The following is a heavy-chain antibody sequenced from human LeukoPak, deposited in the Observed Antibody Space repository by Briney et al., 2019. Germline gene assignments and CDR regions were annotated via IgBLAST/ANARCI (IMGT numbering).Heavy chain of an antibody. CDR3: ARAIFGVAQPPYYFYHYMDV. Sequence: PGGSLRLSCAASGFTFSSYSMNWVRQAPGKGLEWVSYISSSSSTIYYADSVKGRFAISRDNAKNSLYLQMNSLRAEDTAVYYCARAIFGVAQPPYYFYHYMDVWGKGTTVTVSS. J-gene: IGHJ6*03. CDR2: ISSSSSTI. CDR1: GFTFSSYS. D-gene: IGHD3-3*01. V-gene: IGHV3-48*01.